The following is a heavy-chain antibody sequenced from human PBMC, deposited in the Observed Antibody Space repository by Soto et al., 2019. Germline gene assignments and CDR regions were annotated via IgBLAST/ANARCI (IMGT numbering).Heavy chain of an antibody. CDR3: ARAPNVGTAVYSDH. CDR2: IIPILGIA. CDR1: GGTFSSYT. D-gene: IGHD5-18*01. J-gene: IGHJ4*02. V-gene: IGHV1-69*02. Sequence: QVQLVQSGAEVKKPGSSVKVSCKASGGTFSSYTISWVRQAPGQGLEWMGRIIPILGIANYAQKFQGRVTITADKSTSPAYMELSSLRAEDTAVYYCARAPNVGTAVYSDHWGQGTLVTVSS.